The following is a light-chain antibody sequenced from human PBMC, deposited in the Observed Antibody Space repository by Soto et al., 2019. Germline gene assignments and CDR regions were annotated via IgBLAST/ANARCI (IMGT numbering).Light chain of an antibody. CDR1: SGHSSYA. J-gene: IGLJ2*01. V-gene: IGLV4-69*01. CDR3: QTRGTGIVV. CDR2: LNSDGSH. Sequence: QSVLTQSPSASASLGASVKLTCTLSSGHSSYAIAWHQQQPEKGPRYLMKLNSDGSHSKGDGIPDRFSGSSSGAERYLTISSLQSEDEADYYCQTRGTGIVVFGGGTKVTVL.